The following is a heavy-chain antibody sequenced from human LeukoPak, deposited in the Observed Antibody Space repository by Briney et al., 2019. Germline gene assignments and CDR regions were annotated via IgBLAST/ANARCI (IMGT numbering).Heavy chain of an antibody. CDR2: GST. Sequence: SETLSLTCTVSGGSISGYYLTWIRQPPGKGLEWIGYGSTYNPSLRGRVTISVDTSKNQFSLRLTSVTAADTAVYYCARYGGGITATWGQGTLVTVSS. CDR1: GGSISGYY. CDR3: ARYGGGITAT. V-gene: IGHV4-4*09. D-gene: IGHD6-13*01. J-gene: IGHJ4*02.